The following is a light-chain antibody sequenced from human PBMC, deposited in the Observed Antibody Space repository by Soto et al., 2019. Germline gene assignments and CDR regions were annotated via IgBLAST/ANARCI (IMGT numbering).Light chain of an antibody. J-gene: IGKJ1*01. CDR1: QSVSRY. V-gene: IGKV3-11*01. CDR3: QQRTNWLGT. CDR2: DTS. Sequence: EIVLTQSPVTLSLSPGERATLSCRASQSVSRYLAWYQQKPGQAPRLLIYDTSIRPTGIPARFSGSGSGTDFTLTINSLEPEDFAIYYCQQRTNWLGTFGQGTKVEIK.